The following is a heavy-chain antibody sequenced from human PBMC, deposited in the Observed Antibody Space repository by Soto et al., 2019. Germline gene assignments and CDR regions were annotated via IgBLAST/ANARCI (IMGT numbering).Heavy chain of an antibody. CDR1: EFTFSSYA. Sequence: GGPQRLPYTASEFTFSSYAMSCVRQAPGKGLEWVSAISGSGGSTYYADSVKGRFTISRDNSKNTLYLQMNSLRAEDTAVYYCAKEWYYYGSGKPGSNWFDPWGQGTLVTVSS. CDR3: AKEWYYYGSGKPGSNWFDP. CDR2: ISGSGGST. D-gene: IGHD3-10*01. J-gene: IGHJ5*02. V-gene: IGHV3-23*01.